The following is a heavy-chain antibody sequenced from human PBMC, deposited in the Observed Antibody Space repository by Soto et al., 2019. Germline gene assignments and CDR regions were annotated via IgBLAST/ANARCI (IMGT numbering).Heavy chain of an antibody. CDR1: VFILSTYG. CDR2: ISHDGNAQ. Sequence: PGGSLRLSCASSVFILSTYGMHCVRHAPGKWLEWVAMISHDGNAQYYVDSVKGRFSVSRDTSKNTLHLHMNSLRSEDTGLYYCARDYGPRNCYNWFQAWGQGTWDTVS. V-gene: IGHV3-30*03. D-gene: IGHD2-21*01. CDR3: ARDYGPRNCYNWFQA. J-gene: IGHJ5*02.